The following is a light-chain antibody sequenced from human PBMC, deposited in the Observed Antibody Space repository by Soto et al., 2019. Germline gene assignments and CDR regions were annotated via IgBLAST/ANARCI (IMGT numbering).Light chain of an antibody. J-gene: IGKJ1*01. CDR3: QEYGTSRT. CDR2: AAS. Sequence: EIVLTQSPGTLSLSPVERATLSGMASQSVSSSFLAWYQQRPGQAPRLLIYAASNTAPGIPDRFSGSGSGTDFTLTISRLEPEDFAVYYCQEYGTSRTFGQGTKVDIK. CDR1: QSVSSSF. V-gene: IGKV3-20*01.